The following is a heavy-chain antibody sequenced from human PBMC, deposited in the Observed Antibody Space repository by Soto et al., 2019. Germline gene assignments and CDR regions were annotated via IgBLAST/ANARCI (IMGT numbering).Heavy chain of an antibody. CDR3: VRCFYDSSGYSAPFDS. J-gene: IGHJ4*02. CDR1: GGSISTYY. V-gene: IGHV4-59*12. CDR2: IYYSGST. D-gene: IGHD3-22*01. Sequence: SETLTLTCTVSGGSISTYYWGWIRQPPGKRLEWIGYIYYSGSTNYNPSLKSRVTISVDTSKNQFSLQLSSVTAADTAVYYCVRCFYDSSGYSAPFDSWGQGTLVTVSS.